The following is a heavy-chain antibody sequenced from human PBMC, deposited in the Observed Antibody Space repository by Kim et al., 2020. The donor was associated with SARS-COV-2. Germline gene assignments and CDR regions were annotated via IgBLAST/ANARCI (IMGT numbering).Heavy chain of an antibody. Sequence: SETLSLTCSVSGASISDIRYYWTWIRHHPGKGLENIGYIDHTGNTFHNPSLGSRITMAVDPSKNRFSLTLSSVTAADTATYYCARQGRRDYHSLDFWGQG. J-gene: IGHJ4*02. V-gene: IGHV4-31*03. D-gene: IGHD4-17*01. CDR3: ARQGRRDYHSLDF. CDR1: GASISDIRYY. CDR2: IDHTGNT.